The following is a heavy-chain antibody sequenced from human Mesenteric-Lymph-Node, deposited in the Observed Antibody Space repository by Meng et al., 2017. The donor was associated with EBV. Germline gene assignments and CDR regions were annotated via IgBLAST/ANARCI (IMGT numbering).Heavy chain of an antibody. CDR1: AGTLSGHA. J-gene: IGHJ4*02. CDR3: ARGAATMPLEY. V-gene: IGHV1-69*01. D-gene: IGHD5-12*01. CDR2: LVPIFGTT. Sequence: PSGGEVKKPGSCVQASCKAPAGTLSGHAFSWVRQAPGQGLEWMGGLVPIFGTTTYAQKFQGRLTITADEATSTAHMELHGLRSDDTALYFCARGAATMPLEYWGQGALVTVSS.